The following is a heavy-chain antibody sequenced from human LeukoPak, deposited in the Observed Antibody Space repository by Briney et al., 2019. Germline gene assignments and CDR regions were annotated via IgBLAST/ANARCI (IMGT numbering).Heavy chain of an antibody. Sequence: GGSLRLSCAASGFTFSSYAMSWVRQAPGKGLEWVSAISGSGGSTYYADSVKGRFTISRDNSKNTLYLQMNGLRAEDTAVYYCAKRRAWSGYPNDYWGQGTLVTVSS. CDR3: AKRRAWSGYPNDY. J-gene: IGHJ4*02. V-gene: IGHV3-23*01. D-gene: IGHD3-3*01. CDR1: GFTFSSYA. CDR2: ISGSGGST.